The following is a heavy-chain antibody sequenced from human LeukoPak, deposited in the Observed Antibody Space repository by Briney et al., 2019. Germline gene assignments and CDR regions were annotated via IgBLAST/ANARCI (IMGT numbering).Heavy chain of an antibody. J-gene: IGHJ3*02. Sequence: TGGSLRLSCAASGFTFSSYGMHWVRQAPGKGLEWVAVISYDGSNKYYADSVKGRFTISRDNSKNTLYLQMNSLRAEDTAVYYCARDNDFWSGYYYDEDDAFDIWGQGTMVTVSS. CDR3: ARDNDFWSGYYYDEDDAFDI. V-gene: IGHV3-30*03. CDR2: ISYDGSNK. CDR1: GFTFSSYG. D-gene: IGHD3-3*01.